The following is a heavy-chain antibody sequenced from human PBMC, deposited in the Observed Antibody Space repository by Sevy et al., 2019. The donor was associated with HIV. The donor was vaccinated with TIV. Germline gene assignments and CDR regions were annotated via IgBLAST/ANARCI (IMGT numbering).Heavy chain of an antibody. CDR2: IYTSGST. CDR3: ARSLVAATGSGETIDY. Sequence: SETLSLTCTVSGGSISSYYWSWIRQPAGKGLEWIGRIYTSGSTNYNPSLKSRVTMSVDTSKNQFSLKLSSVTAADTVVYYCARSLVAATGSGETIDYWGQGTLVTVSS. V-gene: IGHV4-4*07. CDR1: GGSISSYY. J-gene: IGHJ4*02. D-gene: IGHD2-15*01.